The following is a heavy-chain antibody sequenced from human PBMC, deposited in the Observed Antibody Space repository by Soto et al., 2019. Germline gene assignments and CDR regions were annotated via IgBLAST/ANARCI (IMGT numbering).Heavy chain of an antibody. Sequence: QVQLVQSGAEVKKPGSSVKVSCKASGDTFSNHTISWVRQAPGQGLEWMGRIIPILGVANYAQKFKGRVTITADNTTTTAYVELSSLRSGDTAVYYCARVAELGTVTEGYYYYMDVWGKGTTVTVSS. J-gene: IGHJ6*03. CDR1: GDTFSNHT. CDR2: IIPILGVA. CDR3: ARVAELGTVTEGYYYYMDV. V-gene: IGHV1-69*04. D-gene: IGHD4-17*01.